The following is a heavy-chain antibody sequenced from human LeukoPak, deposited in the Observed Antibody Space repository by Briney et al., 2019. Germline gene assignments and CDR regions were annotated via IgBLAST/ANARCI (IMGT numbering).Heavy chain of an antibody. J-gene: IGHJ6*02. V-gene: IGHV3-23*05. D-gene: IGHD2-21*01. CDR1: GFTFVDYA. CDR3: VKGLHLFDV. Sequence: PGGSLRLSCVASGFTFVDYAMTWVRQAPGQELEWVSTIAYIGIFYADSARGRFTISRDDSRNTLNLQMNNLRAEDSAVYYCVKGLHLFDVWGQGTTVTVSS. CDR2: IAYIGI.